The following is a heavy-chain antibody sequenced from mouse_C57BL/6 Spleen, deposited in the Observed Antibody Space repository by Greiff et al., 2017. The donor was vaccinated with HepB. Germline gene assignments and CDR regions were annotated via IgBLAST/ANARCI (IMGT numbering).Heavy chain of an antibody. CDR2: ISDGGSYT. CDR3: AREGFAY. Sequence: EVKLVESGGGLVKPGGSLKLSCAASGFTFSSYAMSWVRQTPEKRLEWVATISDGGSYTYYPDNVKDRFTISRDNAKNNLYLQMSHLKSEDTAMYYCAREGFAYWGQGTLVTVSA. V-gene: IGHV5-4*01. CDR1: GFTFSSYA. J-gene: IGHJ3*01.